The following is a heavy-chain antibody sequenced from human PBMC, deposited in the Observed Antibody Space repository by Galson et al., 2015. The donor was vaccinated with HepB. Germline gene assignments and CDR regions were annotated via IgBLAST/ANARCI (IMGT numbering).Heavy chain of an antibody. CDR3: ARDRGVGPDNWFDP. V-gene: IGHV1-8*01. J-gene: IGHJ5*02. D-gene: IGHD3-10*01. CDR1: GYTFTSYD. CDR2: MNPNSGNT. Sequence: SVKVSCKASGYTFTSYDINWVRQATGQGLEWMGWMNPNSGNTGYAQKCQGRVTMTTDTSTNTAYMELSSLRSEDTAVYYCARDRGVGPDNWFDPWGQGTLVTVSS.